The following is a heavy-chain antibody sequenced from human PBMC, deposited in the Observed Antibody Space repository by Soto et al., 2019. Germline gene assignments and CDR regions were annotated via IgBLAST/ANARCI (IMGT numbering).Heavy chain of an antibody. Sequence: GGSLRLSCAASGFTFSTYWMHWVRQAPGKGLVWVSRINSDGSSTSHADSVKGRFTISRDNAKNTLYLQMNSLRAEDTAVYYCARAPDSGGYHSLFDPWGQGTLVIVSS. CDR2: INSDGSST. D-gene: IGHD3-22*01. V-gene: IGHV3-74*01. CDR3: ARAPDSGGYHSLFDP. CDR1: GFTFSTYW. J-gene: IGHJ5*02.